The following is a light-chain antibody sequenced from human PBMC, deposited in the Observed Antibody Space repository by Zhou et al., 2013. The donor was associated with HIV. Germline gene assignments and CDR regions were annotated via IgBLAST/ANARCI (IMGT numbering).Light chain of an antibody. CDR3: QSYDSSLIGSV. CDR2: DNT. CDR1: ASNVGAGFD. V-gene: IGLV1-40*01. J-gene: IGLJ3*02. Sequence: QSVITQPPSVSGAPGQRVTISCTGSASNVGAGFDVHWYQQLPGTAPKLLIYDNTNRPSGVPDRFSGSKSGTSASLAITGLQAEDEADYYCQSYDSSLIGSVFGGGTKLTVL.